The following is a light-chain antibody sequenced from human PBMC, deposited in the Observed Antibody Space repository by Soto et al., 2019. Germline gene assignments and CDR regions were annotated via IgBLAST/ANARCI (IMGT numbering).Light chain of an antibody. CDR1: SSVVGGYNY. V-gene: IGLV2-14*01. J-gene: IGLJ1*01. Sequence: QSALTQPASVSGSPGQSIAISCTGTSSVVGGYNYVSWYQQHPGKAPKLMLYDVSNRPSGVSSRFSGSKSGNTASLTISGLQAEDEADYYCNSYTSSSTYVFGTGTKVTVL. CDR2: DVS. CDR3: NSYTSSSTYV.